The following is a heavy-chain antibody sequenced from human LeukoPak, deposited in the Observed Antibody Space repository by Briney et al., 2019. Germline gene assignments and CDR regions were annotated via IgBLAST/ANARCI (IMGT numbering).Heavy chain of an antibody. CDR3: ARVSGVRYSGYDSFWYYYYGMDV. J-gene: IGHJ6*02. V-gene: IGHV3-53*01. D-gene: IGHD5-12*01. CDR1: GFTVSSNY. CDR2: IYSGGST. Sequence: GGSLRLSCAASGFTVSSNYMSWVRQAPGKGLEWVSVIYSGGSTHYADSVKSRFTISRDNSKNTLYLQMNSLRAEDTAVYYCARVSGVRYSGYDSFWYYYYGMDVWGQGTTVTVSS.